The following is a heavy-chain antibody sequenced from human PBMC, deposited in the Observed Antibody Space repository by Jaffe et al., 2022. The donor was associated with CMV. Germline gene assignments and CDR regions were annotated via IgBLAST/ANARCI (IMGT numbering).Heavy chain of an antibody. D-gene: IGHD6-19*01. CDR3: ARDLRGSGWFGGYYFDY. CDR2: IYSGGST. Sequence: EVQLVESGGGLVQPGGSLRLSCAASGFTVSSNYMSWVRQAPGKGLEWVSVIYSGGSTYYADSVKGRFTISRDNSKNTLYLQMNSLRAEDTAVYYCARDLRGSGWFGGYYFDYWGQGTLVTVSS. J-gene: IGHJ4*02. CDR1: GFTVSSNY. V-gene: IGHV3-66*01.